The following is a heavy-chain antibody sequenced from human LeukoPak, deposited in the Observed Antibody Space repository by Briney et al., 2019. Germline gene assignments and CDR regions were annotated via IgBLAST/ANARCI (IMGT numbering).Heavy chain of an antibody. CDR2: ISYSGNT. CDR3: TREFGSAFDP. J-gene: IGHJ5*02. CDR1: GGSISGYF. Sequence: SETLSLTCTVSGGSISGYFWSWIRQPPGKGLEWIGYISYSGNTNHSPSLKSRVTISLDTSKNQFSLKVRSVTAADTAVYYCTREFGSAFDPWGQGTLVTVSS. V-gene: IGHV4-59*01. D-gene: IGHD3-10*01.